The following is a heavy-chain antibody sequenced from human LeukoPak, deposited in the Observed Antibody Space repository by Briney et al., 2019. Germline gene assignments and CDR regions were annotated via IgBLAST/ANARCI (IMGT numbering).Heavy chain of an antibody. CDR1: GFTFVNAW. D-gene: IGHD2-2*01. Sequence: PGESRRLSCAASGFTFVNAWMSWVRQAPGKGLEWVGHIIRKTDAEKTDDAAPVKGRFTMSRDDSNSTLDLEMNSLKTEDTAMYYCTTQYCSSTTCLHPFDYWGQGTLVTVSS. J-gene: IGHJ4*02. CDR3: TTQYCSSTTCLHPFDY. CDR2: IIRKTDAEKT. V-gene: IGHV3-15*01.